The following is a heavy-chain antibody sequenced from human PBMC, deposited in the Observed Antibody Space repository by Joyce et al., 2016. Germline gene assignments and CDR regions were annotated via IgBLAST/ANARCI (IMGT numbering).Heavy chain of an antibody. CDR3: ASGFNFRGRSFFDY. V-gene: IGHV4-30-2*01. CDR2: IYHNEST. CDR1: GASVSSGGYS. J-gene: IGHJ4*02. Sequence: QLQLQESGSGLVKPSQTLSLTCAFSGASVSSGGYSWSWIRQPPGKGLEWIGYIYHNESTYYNPSLKSRVTISVDKSKNPFALKLASVTAADTAVYYCASGFNFRGRSFFDYWGQGALVTVSS. D-gene: IGHD3-10*01.